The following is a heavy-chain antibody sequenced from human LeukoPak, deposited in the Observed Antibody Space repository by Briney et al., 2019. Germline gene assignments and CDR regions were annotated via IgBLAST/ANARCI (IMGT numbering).Heavy chain of an antibody. CDR1: GGSIRSYY. D-gene: IGHD5-12*01. CDR2: IYYNGNT. Sequence: SETLSLTCTVSGGSIRSYYWSWIRQPPGKGLEWIGNIYYNGNTNYNPSLRSRVTISVDTSKNQFSLKVTSVTAADTAVYYCAREFRRSYYFDYWGQGTLVTVSS. CDR3: AREFRRSYYFDY. J-gene: IGHJ4*02. V-gene: IGHV4-59*12.